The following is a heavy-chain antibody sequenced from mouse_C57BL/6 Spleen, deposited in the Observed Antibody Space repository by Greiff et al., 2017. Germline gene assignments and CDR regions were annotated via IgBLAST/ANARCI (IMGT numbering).Heavy chain of an antibody. CDR2: IDPSDSYT. D-gene: IGHD2-12*01. CDR3: ARSDYCYDYFDY. CDR1: GYTFTSSW. V-gene: IGHV1-69*01. Sequence: QEQLKQPGAELVMPGASVKLSCKASGYTFTSSWMHWVKQRPGQGLEWIGEIDPSDSYTNYNQKFKGKSTLTVDKSSSTAYMQLSSLTSEDSAVYYCARSDYCYDYFDYWGQGTTLTVSS. J-gene: IGHJ2*01.